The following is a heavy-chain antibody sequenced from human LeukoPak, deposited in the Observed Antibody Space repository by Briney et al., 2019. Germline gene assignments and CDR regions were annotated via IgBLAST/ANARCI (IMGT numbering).Heavy chain of an antibody. CDR3: ARDKGTSYLSSFDY. J-gene: IGHJ4*02. V-gene: IGHV4-59*01. Sequence: SETLSLTCTVSGGSISSYYWSWIRQPPGKGLEWIGYIYYSGSTNYNPSLKSRVTISVDTSKNQFSLKLSSVTAADTAVYYCARDKGTSYLSSFDYWGQGTLVTVSS. CDR2: IYYSGST. D-gene: IGHD6-6*01. CDR1: GGSISSYY.